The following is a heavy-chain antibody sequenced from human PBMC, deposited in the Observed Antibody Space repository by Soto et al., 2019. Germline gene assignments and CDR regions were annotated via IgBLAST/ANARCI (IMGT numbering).Heavy chain of an antibody. CDR2: VKTDGSII. CDR3: ARLRQGAWYFGL. Sequence: EVQLVESGGALVQPGGSLRLSCVASGFSFSDDWMHWVSQAPGKGLVWVSRVKTDGSIITYADSVEGRFTISRDNAKNTLYLQMNPLSAEDTAVYYCARLRQGAWYFGLWGRGTLVTVSS. CDR1: GFSFSDDW. J-gene: IGHJ2*01. V-gene: IGHV3-74*01. D-gene: IGHD3-16*01.